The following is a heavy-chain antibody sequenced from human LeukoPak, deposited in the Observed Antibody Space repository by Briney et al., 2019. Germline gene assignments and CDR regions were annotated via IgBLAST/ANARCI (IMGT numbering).Heavy chain of an antibody. V-gene: IGHV3-30*18. J-gene: IGHJ3*02. CDR2: ISYDESNK. D-gene: IGHD3-22*01. CDR3: AKEAVNYYDSSGYFDDAFDI. CDR1: GFTFSIYG. Sequence: GGSLRLSCAASGFTFSIYGMHWVRQAPGKGLEWVAVISYDESNKYYADSVKGRFTISRDNSKNTLYLQMNSLRAEDTAVYYCAKEAVNYYDSSGYFDDAFDIWGQGTMVTVSS.